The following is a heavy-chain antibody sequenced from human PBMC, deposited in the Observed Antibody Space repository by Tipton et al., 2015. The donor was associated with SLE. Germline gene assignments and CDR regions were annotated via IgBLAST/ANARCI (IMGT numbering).Heavy chain of an antibody. CDR3: AKDLVAAALDFQH. J-gene: IGHJ1*01. D-gene: IGHD6-13*01. CDR2: ISGSGGST. CDR1: GGSFSGYY. V-gene: IGHV3-23*01. Sequence: LSLTCAVYGGSFSGYYWSWIRQPPGKGLEWVSAISGSGGSTYYADSVKGRFTISRDNSKNTLYLQMGSLRAEDMAVYYCAKDLVAAALDFQHWGQGTLVTVSS.